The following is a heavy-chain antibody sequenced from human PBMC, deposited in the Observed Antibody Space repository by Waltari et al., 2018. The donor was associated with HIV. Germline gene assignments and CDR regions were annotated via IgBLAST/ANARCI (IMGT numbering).Heavy chain of an antibody. V-gene: IGHV4-34*01. CDR1: GGSFRGYY. CDR3: AKPWGVVVPAVSRLGWFDP. J-gene: IGHJ5*02. Sequence: QLQLPQWGAGLLKPSETLSITGAVYGGSFRGYYWSWLQQPPANRLEWIGEVNLRTTSPYNPTVQTRVTISAYTAKRQFSLKLRPGTVAETVVYYCAKPWGVVVPAVSRLGWFDPCVQGTLATVSP. CDR2: VNLRTTS. D-gene: IGHD2-2*01.